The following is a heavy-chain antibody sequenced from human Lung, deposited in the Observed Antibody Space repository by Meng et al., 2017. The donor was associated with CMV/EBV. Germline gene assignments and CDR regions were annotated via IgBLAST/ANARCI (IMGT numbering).Heavy chain of an antibody. CDR3: AKGENYFDSSGLDY. CDR1: GFTFRNCA. V-gene: IGHV3-23*01. D-gene: IGHD3-22*01. Sequence: SCTGSGFTFRNCAMSWVRQAPGKGLEFVSSISGGGDNTYYTDSVKGRFIISRDNSKNTLYLQMDSLRAEDTALYYCAKGENYFDSSGLDYWGQGSXVTVSS. J-gene: IGHJ4*02. CDR2: ISGGGDNT.